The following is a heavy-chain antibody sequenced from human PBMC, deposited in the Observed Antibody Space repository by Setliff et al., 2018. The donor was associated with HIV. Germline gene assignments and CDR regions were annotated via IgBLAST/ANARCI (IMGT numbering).Heavy chain of an antibody. CDR1: ATFTNVD. CDR2: ISVYNGNT. J-gene: IGHJ3*02. Sequence: GASVKVSCKASATFTNVDIHWLRQAPGQGLEWMGWISVYNGNTNYAQKIQGRATMTTDTSTGTAYLELRSLRSDDTAVYYCARSGDSSGWYVAGTFDIWGQGSMVTVSS. CDR3: ARSGDSSGWYVAGTFDI. V-gene: IGHV1-18*01. D-gene: IGHD6-19*01.